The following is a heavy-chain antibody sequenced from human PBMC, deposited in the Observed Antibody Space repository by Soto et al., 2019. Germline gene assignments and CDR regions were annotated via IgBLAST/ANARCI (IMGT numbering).Heavy chain of an antibody. CDR2: IYYSGST. CDR3: AREGQQLETPDRYHYTMDV. CDR1: GGSISSGCCY. Sequence: QVQLQESGPGLVKPSQTLSLTCTVSGGSISSGCCYWGWIRQLPGKGLEWIGYIYYSGSTYYNPSLESRVTISVDTSKNQFSLKLSSVTAADTAVYYCAREGQQLETPDRYHYTMDVWGQGTTVTVSS. J-gene: IGHJ6*02. V-gene: IGHV4-31*03. D-gene: IGHD6-13*01.